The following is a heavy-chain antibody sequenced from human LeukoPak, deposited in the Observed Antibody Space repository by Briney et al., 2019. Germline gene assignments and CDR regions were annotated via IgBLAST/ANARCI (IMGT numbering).Heavy chain of an antibody. Sequence: GGSLRLSCAASGFTFSNAWMNWVRQAPGKGLGWVAFIRYDGSNKYYADSVKGRFTISRDNSKNTLYLQMNSLRAEDTAVYYCAKNTVTTPRTPPFNFDYWGQGTLVTVSS. J-gene: IGHJ4*02. CDR2: IRYDGSNK. V-gene: IGHV3-30*02. CDR1: GFTFSNAW. CDR3: AKNTVTTPRTPPFNFDY. D-gene: IGHD4-17*01.